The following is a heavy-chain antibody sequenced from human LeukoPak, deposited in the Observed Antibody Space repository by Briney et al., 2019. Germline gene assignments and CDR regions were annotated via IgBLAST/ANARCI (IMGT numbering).Heavy chain of an antibody. V-gene: IGHV4-59*01. Sequence: PSETLSLTCSVSGGSISRYYWSWIRKPPGKGLEWIGFIYYNGSTNYNPSLKSRITISVDTSKNQFSLKLNSVTAADTAIFYCARIRRYDYDGFRPGWVYWYFDVWGRGTLVTVSS. CDR2: IYYNGST. D-gene: IGHD4-23*01. CDR1: GGSISRYY. J-gene: IGHJ2*01. CDR3: ARIRRYDYDGFRPGWVYWYFDV.